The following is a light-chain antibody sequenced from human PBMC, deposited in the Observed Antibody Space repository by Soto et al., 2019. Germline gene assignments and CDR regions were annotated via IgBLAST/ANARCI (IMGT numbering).Light chain of an antibody. CDR3: ATWDDSLNGYV. CDR2: TND. CDR1: NSNIGSHS. V-gene: IGLV1-44*01. J-gene: IGLJ1*01. Sequence: QPVLIQPPSASGTPGQRVSISCSGTNSNIGSHSVSWYQQLPGTAPKLLIYTNDQRPSGVPDRFSGSKSGLSSSLAISGLHSEDEADYFCATWDDSLNGYVFGAGTKVTVL.